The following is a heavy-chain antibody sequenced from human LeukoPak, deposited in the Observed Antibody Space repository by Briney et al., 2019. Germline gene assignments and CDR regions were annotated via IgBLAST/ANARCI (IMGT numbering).Heavy chain of an antibody. V-gene: IGHV4-4*02. D-gene: IGHD3-10*01. J-gene: IGHJ6*02. CDR1: GGSISSSNW. Sequence: PSETLSLTCAVSGGSISSSNWWSWVRQPPGKGLEWIGEIYHSGSTNYNPSLKSRVTISVDTSKNQFSLKLSSVTAADTAVYYCARGRVTMVRGVPFYYYYYGMDVWGQGTTVTVSS. CDR2: IYHSGST. CDR3: ARGRVTMVRGVPFYYYYYGMDV.